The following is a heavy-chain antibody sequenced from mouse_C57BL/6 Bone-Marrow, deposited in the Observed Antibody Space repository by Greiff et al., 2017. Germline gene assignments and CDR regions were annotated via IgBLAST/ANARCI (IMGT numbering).Heavy chain of an antibody. CDR2: IRSKSSNYAT. CDR3: VRDKGTGFYFDY. Sequence: DVMLVESGGGLVQPKGSLKLSCAASGFTFNTYAMHWVRQAPGKGLEWVARIRSKSSNYATYYADSVKDRFTISRDDSQSMLYLQMNNLKTEDTAMDYCVRDKGTGFYFDYWGQGTTLTVSS. CDR1: GFTFNTYA. D-gene: IGHD3-3*01. J-gene: IGHJ2*01. V-gene: IGHV10-3*01.